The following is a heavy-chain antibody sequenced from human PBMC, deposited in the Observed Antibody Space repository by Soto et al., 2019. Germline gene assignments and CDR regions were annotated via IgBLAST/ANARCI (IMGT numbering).Heavy chain of an antibody. CDR2: IIPILGIA. D-gene: IGHD6-6*01. V-gene: IGHV1-69*02. Sequence: GASVKVSCKASGGTFSSYTISWVRQAPGQGLEWMGRIIPILGIANYAQKFQGRVTITADKSTSTAYMELSSLRSEDTAVYYCARVAARLGYYYYYMDVWGNGTTVTVSS. J-gene: IGHJ6*03. CDR3: ARVAARLGYYYYYMDV. CDR1: GGTFSSYT.